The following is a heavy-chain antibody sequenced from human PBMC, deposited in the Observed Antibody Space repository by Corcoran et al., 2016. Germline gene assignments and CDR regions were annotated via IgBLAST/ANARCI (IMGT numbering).Heavy chain of an antibody. V-gene: IGHV1-18*01. CDR1: GYTFTSYG. CDR2: ISAYNGNT. Sequence: QVQLVQSGAEVKKPGASVTVSCKASGYTFTSYGISWVRQAPGQGLEWMGWISAYNGNTNYAQKLQGRVTMTTDTSTSTAYMELRSRRSDDTAVYYCARVFNSNYCGSNWFDPWGQGNLVTVSS. J-gene: IGHJ5*02. CDR3: ARVFNSNYCGSNWFDP. D-gene: IGHD4-4*01.